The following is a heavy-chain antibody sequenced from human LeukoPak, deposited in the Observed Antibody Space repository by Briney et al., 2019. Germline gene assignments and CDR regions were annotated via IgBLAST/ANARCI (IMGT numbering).Heavy chain of an antibody. CDR2: ISSSSSYI. D-gene: IGHD4-17*01. Sequence: GGSLRLSCAASGFTFSSYSMNWVRQAPGKGLEWVSSISSSSSYIYYADSVKGRFTISRDNAKNSLYLQMNSLRAEDTAVYYCARFFLDGDWFDPWGQGTLVTVSS. CDR1: GFTFSSYS. CDR3: ARFFLDGDWFDP. V-gene: IGHV3-21*01. J-gene: IGHJ5*02.